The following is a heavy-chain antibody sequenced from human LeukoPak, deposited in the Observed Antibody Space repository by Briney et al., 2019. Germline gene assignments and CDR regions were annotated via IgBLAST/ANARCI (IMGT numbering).Heavy chain of an antibody. CDR2: IYTSGST. Sequence: SETLSLTCTVSGGSISSYYWSWIRQPAGQGLEWIGRIYTSGSTNYNPSLKRRVTMSVDTSKNQFSLKLSSVTAADTAVYYCARSGDYVTNDAFDIWGQGTMVTVSS. D-gene: IGHD4-17*01. V-gene: IGHV4-4*07. J-gene: IGHJ3*02. CDR1: GGSISSYY. CDR3: ARSGDYVTNDAFDI.